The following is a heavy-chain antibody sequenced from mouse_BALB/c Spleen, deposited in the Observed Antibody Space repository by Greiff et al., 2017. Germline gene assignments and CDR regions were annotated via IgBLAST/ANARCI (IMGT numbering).Heavy chain of an antibody. CDR3: AIYYGSSYDYYAMDY. CDR2: INSNGGST. J-gene: IGHJ4*01. D-gene: IGHD1-1*01. CDR1: GFTFSSYG. V-gene: IGHV5-6-3*01. Sequence: EVQLQESGGGLVQPGGSLKLSCAASGFTFSSYGMSWVRQTPDKRLELVATINSNGGSTYYPDSVKGRFTISRDNAKNTLYLQMSSLKSEDTAMYYCAIYYGSSYDYYAMDYWGQGTSVTVSS.